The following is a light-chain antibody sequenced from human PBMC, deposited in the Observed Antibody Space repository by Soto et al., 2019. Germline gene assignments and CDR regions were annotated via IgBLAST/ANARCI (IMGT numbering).Light chain of an antibody. Sequence: EMVLTQSPGTLSLSPGERATLSCRARQDVSSSYLAWYQQKLGQAPRLLMYGTSNRATGIPDRFSGSGSGTDFTLTISRLEAEDFAVYYCQQYDTSPRTFGQGTKVDIK. J-gene: IGKJ2*01. CDR3: QQYDTSPRT. V-gene: IGKV3-20*01. CDR2: GTS. CDR1: QDVSSSY.